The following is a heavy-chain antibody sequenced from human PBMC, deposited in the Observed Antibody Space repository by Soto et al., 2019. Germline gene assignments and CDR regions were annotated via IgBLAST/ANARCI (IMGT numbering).Heavy chain of an antibody. CDR3: ARLPGGWGLQLQLDY. J-gene: IGHJ4*02. Sequence: PGESLKISCKGSGYSFTSYWIGWVRQLPGKGLEWMGIIYPGDSDTRYSPSFQGQVTISADKSISTAYLQWSSLKASDTAMYYCARLPGGWGLQLQLDYWGPGTLVTVSS. CDR2: IYPGDSDT. D-gene: IGHD5-12*01. V-gene: IGHV5-51*01. CDR1: GYSFTSYW.